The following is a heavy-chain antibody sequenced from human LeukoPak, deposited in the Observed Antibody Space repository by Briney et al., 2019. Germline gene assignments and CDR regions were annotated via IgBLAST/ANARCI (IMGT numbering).Heavy chain of an antibody. CDR2: IYYSGST. J-gene: IGHJ4*02. CDR1: GGSISSYY. D-gene: IGHD5-18*01. Sequence: SETLSLTCTVSGGSISSYYWTWIRQPPGKGLEWIGYIYYSGSTNYNPSLKSRFTISVDTSKNQFSLKLSSVTAADTAVYYCARTYGYNYGTSQPYYFDYWGQGTLVTVSS. CDR3: ARTYGYNYGTSQPYYFDY. V-gene: IGHV4-59*01.